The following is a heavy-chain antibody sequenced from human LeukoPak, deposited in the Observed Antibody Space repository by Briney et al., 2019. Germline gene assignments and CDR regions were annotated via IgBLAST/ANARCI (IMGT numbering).Heavy chain of an antibody. CDR3: ARDHYYDGRGRFDP. CDR2: VYFDGGT. D-gene: IGHD3-16*01. J-gene: IGHJ5*02. Sequence: PSETLSLTCSVPGGSVTSGTYHWGWIRQPPGKGLEWIGSVYFDGGTHYNPSLQSRVTVSVDTSKNQFSLRLSSVTAADTALYYCARDHYYDGRGRFDPWGQGTLVTVSS. V-gene: IGHV4-39*07. CDR1: GGSVTSGTYH.